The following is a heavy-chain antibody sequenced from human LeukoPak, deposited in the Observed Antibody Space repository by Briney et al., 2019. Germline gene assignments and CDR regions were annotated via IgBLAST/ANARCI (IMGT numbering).Heavy chain of an antibody. CDR3: ARVGSDYYDSLGVDY. CDR2: IWYDGSNK. Sequence: GGSLRLSCAASGFTSSSYGMHWVRQAPGKGLEWVAVIWYDGSNKYYADSVKGRFTISRDNSKNTLYLQMNSLRAEDTAVYYCARVGSDYYDSLGVDYWGQRTLVTVSS. CDR1: GFTSSSYG. V-gene: IGHV3-33*01. J-gene: IGHJ4*02. D-gene: IGHD3-22*01.